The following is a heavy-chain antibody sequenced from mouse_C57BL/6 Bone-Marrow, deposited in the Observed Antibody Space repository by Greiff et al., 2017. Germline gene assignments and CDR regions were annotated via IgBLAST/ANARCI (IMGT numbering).Heavy chain of an antibody. CDR1: GFTFSSYA. V-gene: IGHV5-9-1*02. J-gene: IGHJ3*01. Sequence: EVQLQESGEGLVKPGGSLKLSCAASGFTFSSYAMSWVRQTPEKRLEWVAYISSGGDYIYYADTVKGRFTISRDNARNTLYLQMSSLKSEDTAMYYCTRGGDYGAFAYWGQGTLVTVSA. CDR2: ISSGGDYI. CDR3: TRGGDYGAFAY. D-gene: IGHD2-4*01.